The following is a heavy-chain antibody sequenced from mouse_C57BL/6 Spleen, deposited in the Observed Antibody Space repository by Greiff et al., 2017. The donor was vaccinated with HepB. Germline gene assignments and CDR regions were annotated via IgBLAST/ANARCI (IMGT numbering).Heavy chain of an antibody. D-gene: IGHD2-5*01. J-gene: IGHJ2*01. CDR3: LASYYSNYYFDY. Sequence: QVQLQQSGAELARPGASVKLSCKASGYTFTSYGISWVKQRTGQGLEWIGEISPRSGNTYYNEKFKGKATLTADKSSSTAYMELRSLTSEDSAVYFCLASYYSNYYFDYWGQGTTLTVSS. CDR2: ISPRSGNT. CDR1: GYTFTSYG. V-gene: IGHV1-81*01.